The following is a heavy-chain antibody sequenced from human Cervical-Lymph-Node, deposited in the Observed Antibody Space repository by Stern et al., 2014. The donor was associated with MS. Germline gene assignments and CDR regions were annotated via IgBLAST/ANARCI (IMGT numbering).Heavy chain of an antibody. J-gene: IGHJ5*02. V-gene: IGHV5-51*03. D-gene: IGHD3-16*01. CDR2: IYPGDSDT. CDR3: TRPGGALSS. CDR1: GYSFSTNW. Sequence: VQLVESGAEVKKPGESLKISCKGLGYSFSTNWIAWVRQMPGKGLEWMGVIYPGDSDTRYSPSFQGQVTISVDKSITTAYLQWSSLKASDTAMYYCTRPGGALSSWGQGTLVTVSS.